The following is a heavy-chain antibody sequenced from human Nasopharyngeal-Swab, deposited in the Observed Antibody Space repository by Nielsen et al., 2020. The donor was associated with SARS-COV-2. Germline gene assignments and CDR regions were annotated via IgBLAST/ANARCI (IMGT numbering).Heavy chain of an antibody. D-gene: IGHD3-22*01. Sequence: ASVTDSCKSSGYTFTGYYIHWLRQAPGQGLDWMGRFNPNGWGTDYARKFQGRVTLTRDTSINTAYLELSSLTSEDTAVFYCARERFYDGSGYYNCFDYWGQGTLVTVSS. CDR1: GYTFTGYY. V-gene: IGHV1-2*06. CDR2: FNPNGWGT. J-gene: IGHJ4*02. CDR3: ARERFYDGSGYYNCFDY.